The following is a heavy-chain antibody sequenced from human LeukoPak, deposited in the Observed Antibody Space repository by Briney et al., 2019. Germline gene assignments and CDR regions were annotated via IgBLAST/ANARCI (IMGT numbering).Heavy chain of an antibody. CDR3: ARGRSIAAARWFDP. D-gene: IGHD6-13*01. Sequence: SETLSLNCAVYGGSFSGYYWSWIRKPPGKGLEWIGEINHSGSTNYNPSLKSQVTISVDTSKKPFSLKVSSVTAADTAVYYCARGRSIAAARWFDPWGQGTLVTVSS. J-gene: IGHJ5*02. V-gene: IGHV4-34*01. CDR2: INHSGST. CDR1: GGSFSGYY.